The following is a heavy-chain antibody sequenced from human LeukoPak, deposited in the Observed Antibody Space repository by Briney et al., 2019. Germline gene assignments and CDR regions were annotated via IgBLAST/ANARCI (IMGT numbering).Heavy chain of an antibody. CDR2: IYYSGST. Sequence: KSSETLSLTCTVSGGSISSSSYYWGWIRQPPGKGLEWIGSIYYSGSTYYNPSLKSRVTISVDTSKNQFSLKLSSVTAADTAVYYCARHLRYQLLYISWFDPWGQGTLVTVSS. CDR1: GGSISSSSYY. V-gene: IGHV4-39*01. J-gene: IGHJ5*02. D-gene: IGHD2-2*02. CDR3: ARHLRYQLLYISWFDP.